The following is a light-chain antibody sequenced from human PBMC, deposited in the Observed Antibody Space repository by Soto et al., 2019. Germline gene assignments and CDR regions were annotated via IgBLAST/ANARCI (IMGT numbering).Light chain of an antibody. J-gene: IGKJ4*01. CDR1: QVISSW. CDR3: QQASSFPLT. CDR2: GAT. V-gene: IGKV1-12*01. Sequence: IQMTQSPSSVSAAVGDRVTITCRARQVISSWLAWYQQRPGTAPKLLIYGATILRSGVPSRFSGSESGTLFTLTITSLQPEDSATYYCQQASSFPLTFGGGTKVEIQ.